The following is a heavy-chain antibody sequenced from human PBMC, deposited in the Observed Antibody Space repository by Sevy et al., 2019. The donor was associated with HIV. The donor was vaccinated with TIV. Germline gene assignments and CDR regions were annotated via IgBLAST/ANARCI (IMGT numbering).Heavy chain of an antibody. J-gene: IGHJ4*02. Sequence: ASVKVSCKASGYSFSSYDINWVRQASGQGLEWMGWMNPDSGNTGYAQSFQDRVMMFRDTSTNTAYMDLSRLTFEDTAVYFCARGPHPSSYCDGTTCHPYYFDNWGRGTLVTVSS. CDR1: GYSFSSYD. CDR3: ARGPHPSSYCDGTTCHPYYFDN. V-gene: IGHV1-8*02. D-gene: IGHD2-21*01. CDR2: MNPDSGNT.